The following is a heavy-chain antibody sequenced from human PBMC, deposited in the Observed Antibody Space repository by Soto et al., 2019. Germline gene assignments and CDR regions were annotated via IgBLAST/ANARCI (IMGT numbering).Heavy chain of an antibody. CDR3: ARSTEYCSGGSCYSSNWFDP. Sequence: PSETLSFTCTVSGGSISSYYWSWIRQPPGKGLEWIGYIYYSGSTNYNPSLKSRVTISVDTSKNQFSLKLSSVTAADTAVYYCARSTEYCSGGSCYSSNWFDPWGQGTLVTVSS. D-gene: IGHD2-15*01. J-gene: IGHJ5*02. V-gene: IGHV4-59*01. CDR2: IYYSGST. CDR1: GGSISSYY.